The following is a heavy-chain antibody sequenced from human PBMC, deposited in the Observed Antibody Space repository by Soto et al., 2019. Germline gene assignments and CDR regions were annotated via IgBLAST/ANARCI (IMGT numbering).Heavy chain of an antibody. V-gene: IGHV1-69*13. Sequence: GASVKVSCKASGGTFSSYAISWVRQAPGQGLEWMGGIIPIFGTANYAQKFQGRVTITADESTSTAYMELSSLRSEDTAVYYCATRGRYYYDSSGFNWFDPWGQGTLVTVSS. CDR1: GGTFSSYA. CDR2: IIPIFGTA. J-gene: IGHJ5*02. D-gene: IGHD3-22*01. CDR3: ATRGRYYYDSSGFNWFDP.